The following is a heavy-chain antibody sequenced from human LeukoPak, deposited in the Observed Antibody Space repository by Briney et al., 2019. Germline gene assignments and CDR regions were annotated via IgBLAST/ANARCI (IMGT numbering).Heavy chain of an antibody. CDR2: ISYDGSNE. V-gene: IGHV3-30-3*01. CDR1: GFTFSSYA. CDR3: ARDHSSSWYYFDY. D-gene: IGHD6-13*01. J-gene: IGHJ4*02. Sequence: GRSLRLSCAASGFTFSSYAMHWVRQAPGKGLEWVAVISYDGSNEYYADSVKGRFTISRDNSKNTPYLQMNSLRAEDTAVYYCARDHSSSWYYFDYWGQGTLVTASS.